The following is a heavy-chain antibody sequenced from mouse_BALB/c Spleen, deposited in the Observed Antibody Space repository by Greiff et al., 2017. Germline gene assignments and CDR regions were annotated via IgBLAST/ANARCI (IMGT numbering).Heavy chain of an antibody. CDR1: GYTFTSYY. CDR2: IYPGNVNT. V-gene: IGHV1S56*01. J-gene: IGHJ2*01. D-gene: IGHD1-1*01. CDR3: ARGDYYGSHY. Sequence: VQLQQSGPELVKPGASVRISCKASGYTFTSYYIHWVKQRPGQGLEWIGWIYPGNVNTKYNEKFKGKATLTADKSSSTAYMQLSSLTSEDSAVYFCARGDYYGSHYWGQGTTLTVSS.